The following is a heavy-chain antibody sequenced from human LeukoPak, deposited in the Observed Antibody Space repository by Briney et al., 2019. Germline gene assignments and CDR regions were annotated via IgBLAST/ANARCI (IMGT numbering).Heavy chain of an antibody. Sequence: TGGSLRLSCAASGFTFSSYGMTWVRQAPGKGLEWVSYISSSSSTIYYADSVKGRFTISRDNAKNSLYLKMNSLRAEDTAVYYCAELGITMIGGVWGKGTTVTISS. D-gene: IGHD3-10*02. CDR3: AELGITMIGGV. V-gene: IGHV3-48*04. CDR1: GFTFSSYG. CDR2: ISSSSSTI. J-gene: IGHJ6*04.